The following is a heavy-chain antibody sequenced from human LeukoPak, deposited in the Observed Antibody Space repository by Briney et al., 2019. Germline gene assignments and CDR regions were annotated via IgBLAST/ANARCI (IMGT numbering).Heavy chain of an antibody. CDR3: AKDPFVRYYDTSGYPFDS. CDR2: ISGSGGST. J-gene: IGHJ4*02. CDR1: GFTFSRYA. D-gene: IGHD3-22*01. V-gene: IGHV3-23*01. Sequence: GGSLRLSCAASGFTFSRYAMTWVRQAPGKGLEWVSDISGSGGSTYYADSVKGRFTISRDNSKNTLYLQMDSLRAEDTAVYYCAKDPFVRYYDTSGYPFDSWGQGTLVTVSS.